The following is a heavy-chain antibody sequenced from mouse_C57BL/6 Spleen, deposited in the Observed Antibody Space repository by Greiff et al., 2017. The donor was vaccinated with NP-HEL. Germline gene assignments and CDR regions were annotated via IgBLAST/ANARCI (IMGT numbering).Heavy chain of an antibody. J-gene: IGHJ2*01. Sequence: QVQLKQSGPELVKPGASVKISCKASGYAFSSSWMNWVKQRPGKGLEWIGRLYPGDGDTNYNGKFKGKATLTADKSSSTAYMQLSSLTSEDSAVYFCARGKPHFDYWGQGTTLTVSS. V-gene: IGHV1-82*01. CDR3: ARGKPHFDY. CDR2: LYPGDGDT. CDR1: GYAFSSSW.